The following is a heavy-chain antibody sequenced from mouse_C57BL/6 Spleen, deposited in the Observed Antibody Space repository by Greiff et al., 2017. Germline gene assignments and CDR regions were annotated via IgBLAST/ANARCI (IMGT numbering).Heavy chain of an antibody. CDR1: GYTFTSYW. J-gene: IGHJ3*01. CDR2: IDPSDSYT. D-gene: IGHD2-4*01. V-gene: IGHV1-69*01. Sequence: VQLQQPGAELVMPGASVKLSCKASGYTFTSYWMHWVKQRPGQGLEWIGEIDPSDSYTNYNQKFKGKSTLTVDKSSSTAYMQLSSLTSEDSAVYYCAGGYDYDGWFAYWGQGTLVTVSA. CDR3: AGGYDYDGWFAY.